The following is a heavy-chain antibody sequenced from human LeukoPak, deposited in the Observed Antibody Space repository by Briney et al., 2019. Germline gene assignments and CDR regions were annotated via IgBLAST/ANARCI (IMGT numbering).Heavy chain of an antibody. D-gene: IGHD3-22*01. CDR3: ARGCYDDSSGYSSDY. Sequence: SVKVSCKASGGTFSSYAISWVRQAPGQGLDWMGRIIPIFGIANYAQKFQGRVTITADKSTSTAYMELSSLKSDVTAVYYCARGCYDDSSGYSSDYWGQGTLVTVSS. CDR2: IIPIFGIA. V-gene: IGHV1-69*04. CDR1: GGTFSSYA. J-gene: IGHJ4*02.